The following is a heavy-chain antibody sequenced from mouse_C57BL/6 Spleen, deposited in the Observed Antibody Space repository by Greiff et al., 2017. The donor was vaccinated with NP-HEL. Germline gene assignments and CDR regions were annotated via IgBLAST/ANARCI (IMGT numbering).Heavy chain of an antibody. CDR3: ARDLYYSKGYFDV. CDR2: IYPGDGDT. V-gene: IGHV1-82*01. CDR1: GYAFSSSW. Sequence: QVQLQQSGPELVKPGASVKISCKASGYAFSSSWMNWVKQRPGKGLEWIGRIYPGDGDTNYNGKFKGKATLTADKSSSTAYMQLSSLTSEDSAVYFCARDLYYSKGYFDVWGTGTTVTVSS. J-gene: IGHJ1*03. D-gene: IGHD2-5*01.